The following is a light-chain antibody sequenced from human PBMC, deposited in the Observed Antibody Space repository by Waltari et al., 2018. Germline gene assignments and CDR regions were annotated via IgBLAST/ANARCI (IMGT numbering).Light chain of an antibody. CDR3: SSYTSISACVL. Sequence: QSALTQPASVSGSPGQSITISCTGTSSDVGGYDYVSWYQQHQGKAPKLMIYDVSNRPSGVSNRFSGSKSVNTASLTISGLQAEDEADYYCSSYTSISACVLFGGGTKLTVL. CDR2: DVS. V-gene: IGLV2-14*03. CDR1: SSDVGGYDY. J-gene: IGLJ3*02.